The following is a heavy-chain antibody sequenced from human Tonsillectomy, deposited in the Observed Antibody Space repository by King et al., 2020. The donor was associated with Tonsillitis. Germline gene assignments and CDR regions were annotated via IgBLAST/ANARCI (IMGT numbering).Heavy chain of an antibody. CDR2: ISAYNGNT. V-gene: IGHV1-18*04. CDR1: GYSFISYG. D-gene: IGHD2-21*01. J-gene: IGHJ2*01. CDR3: ARGWGGGPPMDSYFDL. Sequence: QLVQSGAEVKKPGASVKVSCKASGYSFISYGISWVRQAPGQGLEWMGWISAYNGNTNYAQNFQGRVTMTTDTSTNTAYMELRSLRSDDTAVYYFARGWGGGPPMDSYFDLWGRGTLVTVSS.